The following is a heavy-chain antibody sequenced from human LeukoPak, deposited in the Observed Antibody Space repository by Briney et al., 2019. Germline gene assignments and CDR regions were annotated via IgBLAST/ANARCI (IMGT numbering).Heavy chain of an antibody. J-gene: IGHJ5*02. V-gene: IGHV3-23*01. CDR2: ITGNGAT. Sequence: GGFLRLSCAASGFTFSNFAMMWVRQAPGTGLQWVSTITGNGATFYADSVGGRFTIFRDTSMNTLFLQMNSLGAEDTAVYYCAKGAAAGKVDWFDPWGQGTLVTVSS. CDR1: GFTFSNFA. CDR3: AKGAAAGKVDWFDP. D-gene: IGHD6-13*01.